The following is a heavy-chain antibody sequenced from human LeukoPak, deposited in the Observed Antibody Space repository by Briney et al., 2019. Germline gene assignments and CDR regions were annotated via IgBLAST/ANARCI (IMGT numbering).Heavy chain of an antibody. CDR1: GYTFTSYG. V-gene: IGHV1-18*01. CDR3: ARGRIFRILYGDFDY. J-gene: IGHJ4*02. D-gene: IGHD4-17*01. CDR2: ISAYNGNT. Sequence: GASVKVSCKASGYTFTSYGISWVRQAPGQGLEWMGWISAYNGNTNYAQKLQGRVTMTTDTSTSTAYMELRSLRSDDTAVYYCARGRIFRILYGDFDYWGQGTLVTVSS.